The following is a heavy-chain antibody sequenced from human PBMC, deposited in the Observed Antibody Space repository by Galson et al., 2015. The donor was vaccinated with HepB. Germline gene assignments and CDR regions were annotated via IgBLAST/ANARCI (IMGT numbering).Heavy chain of an antibody. V-gene: IGHV1-69*04. CDR3: ARDYSSSGWSN. CDR1: GGTFSSYA. D-gene: IGHD6-19*01. Sequence: SVKVSCKASGGTFSSYAISWVRQAPGQGLEWMGRIIPILGIANYAQKFQGRVTITADKSTSTAYMELSSLRSEDTAVYYCARDYSSSGWSNWGQGTLVTVSS. CDR2: IIPILGIA. J-gene: IGHJ4*02.